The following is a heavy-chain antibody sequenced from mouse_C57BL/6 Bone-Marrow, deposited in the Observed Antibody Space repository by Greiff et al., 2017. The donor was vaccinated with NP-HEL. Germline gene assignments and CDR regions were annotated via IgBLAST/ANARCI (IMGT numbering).Heavy chain of an antibody. CDR2: SRNKANDYTT. J-gene: IGHJ4*01. D-gene: IGHD4-1*01. CDR1: GFTLSDFY. CDR3: ARDLLGGRNY. V-gene: IGHV7-1*01. Sequence: EVMLVESGGGLVQSGRSLRLSCATSGFTLSDFYMEWVRQAPGKGLEWIAASRNKANDYTTEYSASVKGRFIVSRDTSQSILYLQMNALRAEDTAIYYCARDLLGGRNYWGQGTSVTVSS.